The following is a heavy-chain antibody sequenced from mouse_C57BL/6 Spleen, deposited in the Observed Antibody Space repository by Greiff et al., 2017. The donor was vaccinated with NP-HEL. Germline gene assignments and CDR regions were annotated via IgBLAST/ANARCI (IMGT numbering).Heavy chain of an antibody. Sequence: EVQLQQSGAELVRPGASVKLSCTASGFNIKDYYMHWLKQRPDQGLEWIGRIDPEDGDTAYAPKFTGKATMTADTSSNTAYLQLSSLTSEDTAVYYCTTEGIWFAYWGQGTLVTVSA. V-gene: IGHV14-1*01. J-gene: IGHJ3*01. CDR1: GFNIKDYY. CDR2: IDPEDGDT. CDR3: TTEGIWFAY.